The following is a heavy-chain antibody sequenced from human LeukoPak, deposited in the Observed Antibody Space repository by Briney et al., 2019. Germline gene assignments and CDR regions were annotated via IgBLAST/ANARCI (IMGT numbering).Heavy chain of an antibody. J-gene: IGHJ4*02. CDR2: INHSGST. D-gene: IGHD3-10*01. V-gene: IGHV4-34*01. CDR1: GGSFSGYY. CDR3: ARDLLWFGELPISHNFDY. Sequence: SETLSLTCAVYGGSFSGYYWSWIRQPPGKGLEWIGEINHSGSTYYNPSLKSRVTISVDTSKNQFSLKLSSVTAADTAVYYCARDLLWFGELPISHNFDYWGQGTLVTVSS.